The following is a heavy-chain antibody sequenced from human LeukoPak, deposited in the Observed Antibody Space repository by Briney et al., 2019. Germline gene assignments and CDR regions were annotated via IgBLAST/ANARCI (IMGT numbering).Heavy chain of an antibody. CDR3: ARDHVVRGVYYYYYGMDV. J-gene: IGHJ6*04. CDR2: IYYSGST. CDR1: GGPISSGDYC. V-gene: IGHV4-30-4*01. Sequence: SETLSLTCTVSGGPISSGDYCWSWIRQPPGWGLEWVGYIYYSGSTYYNPSLKSRVTISVDTSKNQFSVKLSSVTAADTAVYYCARDHVVRGVYYYYYGMDVWGKGTTVTVSS. D-gene: IGHD3-10*01.